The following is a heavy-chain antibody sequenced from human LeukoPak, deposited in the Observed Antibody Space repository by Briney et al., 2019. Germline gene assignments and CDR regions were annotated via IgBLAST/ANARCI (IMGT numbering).Heavy chain of an antibody. CDR1: GFTFSDYG. J-gene: IGHJ4*02. Sequence: GGSLRLSCAASGFTFSDYGMHWVRQAPGKGLEWVAVISKDGRSKYYADSVQGRFTISRDNSKNTVYLQMNSLRADDTALFYCAKDVYGWGVQVTAFHLDSWGQGTLVTVSS. CDR2: ISKDGRSK. D-gene: IGHD2-21*02. V-gene: IGHV3-30*18. CDR3: AKDVYGWGVQVTAFHLDS.